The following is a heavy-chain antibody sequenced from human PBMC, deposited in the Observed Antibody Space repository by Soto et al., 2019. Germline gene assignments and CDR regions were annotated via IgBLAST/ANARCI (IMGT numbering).Heavy chain of an antibody. CDR1: GFTYNSYD. J-gene: IGHJ6*02. Sequence: EVQLVESGGGLVQPGGSLRLSCAAFGFTYNSYDIIGVRQVTGKGLEWIASMGGAGAREYSGSVKGRFIISRDNAKNSLYLQMDSLRVADTGVYYCTRATFGVGMDLWGHGTPVTVSS. CDR3: TRATFGVGMDL. V-gene: IGHV3-13*01. D-gene: IGHD3-10*01. CDR2: MGGAGAR.